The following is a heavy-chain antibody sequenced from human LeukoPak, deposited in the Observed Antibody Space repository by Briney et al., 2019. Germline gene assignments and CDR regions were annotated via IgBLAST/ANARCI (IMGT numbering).Heavy chain of an antibody. CDR2: ISSGSGGST. J-gene: IGHJ4*02. Sequence: GGSLRLSCAASGFTFSSYAMSWVRQAPGKGLEWVSTISSGSGGSTYYADSVKGRFTISRDNSKNTLYLQMNSLRAEDTAVYYCAKDLTTMVRGRPGVLDYWGQGTLVTVSS. CDR1: GFTFSSYA. CDR3: AKDLTTMVRGRPGVLDY. D-gene: IGHD3-10*01. V-gene: IGHV3-23*01.